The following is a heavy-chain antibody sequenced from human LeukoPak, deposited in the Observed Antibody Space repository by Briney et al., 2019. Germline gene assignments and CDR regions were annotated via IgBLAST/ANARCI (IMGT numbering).Heavy chain of an antibody. D-gene: IGHD6-19*01. CDR2: MNPNSGNT. CDR3: ARCGPSGWYYYYYGMDV. CDR1: GYTFTSYD. Sequence: VASVKVSSKASGYTFTSYDINWVRQATGQGLEWMGWMNPNSGNTGYAQKFQGRVTMTRNTSISTAYMELSSLRSEDTAVYYCARCGPSGWYYYYYGMDVWGQGTTVTVSS. V-gene: IGHV1-8*01. J-gene: IGHJ6*02.